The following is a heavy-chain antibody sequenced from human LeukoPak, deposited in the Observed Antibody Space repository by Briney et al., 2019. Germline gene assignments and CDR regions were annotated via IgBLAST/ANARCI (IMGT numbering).Heavy chain of an antibody. J-gene: IGHJ6*02. CDR2: ISYDGSNK. V-gene: IGHV3-30-3*01. CDR1: GFTFSSYA. Sequence: QSGGSLRLSCAASGFTFSSYAMPWVRQAPGKGLEWVAVISYDGSNKYYADSVKGRFTISRDNSKNTLYLQMNSLRAEDTAVYYCARGVRYQLPRDFWSGYQSNYYYYGMDVWGQGTTVTVSS. CDR3: ARGVRYQLPRDFWSGYQSNYYYYGMDV. D-gene: IGHD3-3*01.